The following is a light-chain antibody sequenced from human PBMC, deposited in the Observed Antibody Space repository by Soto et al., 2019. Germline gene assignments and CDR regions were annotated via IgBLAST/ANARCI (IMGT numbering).Light chain of an antibody. V-gene: IGKV3-20*01. CDR2: GAS. Sequence: ELVLTQSPGTLSLSPGDSATLSCGASQSVTSKLAWYQQKTGQAPRLLISGASNRATGIPDRFSGSGSGTDLNLTISRLEPDDFALYFCQKYGGSPITFGLGTRLEIK. CDR3: QKYGGSPIT. CDR1: QSVTSK. J-gene: IGKJ5*01.